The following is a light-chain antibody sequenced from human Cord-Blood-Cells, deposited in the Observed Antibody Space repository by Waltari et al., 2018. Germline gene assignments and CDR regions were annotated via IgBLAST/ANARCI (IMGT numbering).Light chain of an antibody. CDR3: MQALQTPVT. Sequence: DIVMPQSPLSLPVTPGEPASISCRSSQSLLQSNGYNYLDWYLQKPGQSPQLLIYLGSNRASGVPDRFSGSGSGTDFTLKISRVEAEDVGVYYCMQALQTPVTFGGGTKVEIK. CDR2: LGS. J-gene: IGKJ4*01. CDR1: QSLLQSNGYNY. V-gene: IGKV2-28*01.